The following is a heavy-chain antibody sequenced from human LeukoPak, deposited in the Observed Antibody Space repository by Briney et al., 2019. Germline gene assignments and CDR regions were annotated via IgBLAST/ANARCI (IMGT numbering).Heavy chain of an antibody. CDR1: GYTFTGYY. V-gene: IGHV1-2*02. CDR3: ARDYQNRMYQLPPFDY. D-gene: IGHD2-2*01. Sequence: ASVKVSCKTSGYTFTGYYIQWVRQAPGQGLEWMGYINPDSGGTNYAQKLQGRVTMTTDTSTSTAYMELRSLRSDDTAVYYCARDYQNRMYQLPPFDYWGQGTLVTVSS. CDR2: INPDSGGT. J-gene: IGHJ4*02.